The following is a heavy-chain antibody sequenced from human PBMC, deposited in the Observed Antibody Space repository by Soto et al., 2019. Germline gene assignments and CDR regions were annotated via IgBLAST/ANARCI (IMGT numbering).Heavy chain of an antibody. D-gene: IGHD3-22*01. Sequence: PSETLSLTCAVYGGYFHDDYWSWIRQSPGKGLEWIGEIKRSGNTYYNPSLGSRVSTSIDLSKNQFSLSLSSVTAADTAVYYCARAYYDTSGYSLDPWGQGTLVTVSS. CDR1: GGYFHDDY. CDR2: IKRSGNT. CDR3: ARAYYDTSGYSLDP. J-gene: IGHJ5*02. V-gene: IGHV4-34*01.